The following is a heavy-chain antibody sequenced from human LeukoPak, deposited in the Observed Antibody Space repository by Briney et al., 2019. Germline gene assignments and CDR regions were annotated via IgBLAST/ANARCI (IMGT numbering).Heavy chain of an antibody. V-gene: IGHV1-69*13. CDR1: GGTFSSYA. J-gene: IGHJ5*02. D-gene: IGHD5-24*01. CDR2: IIPIFGTA. CDR3: ARVGRGRWLQNNWFDP. Sequence: SVKVSCKASGGTFSSYAISWVRQAPGQGLEWMGGIIPIFGTANYAQKFQGRVTITADESTSTAYMELSSLRSEDTAVYYCARVGRGRWLQNNWFDPWGQGTLVTVSS.